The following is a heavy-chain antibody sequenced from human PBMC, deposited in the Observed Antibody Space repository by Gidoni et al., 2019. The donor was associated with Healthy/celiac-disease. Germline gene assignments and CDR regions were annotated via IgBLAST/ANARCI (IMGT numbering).Heavy chain of an antibody. CDR2: SKSKTDGGTT. D-gene: IGHD6-13*01. CDR1: GFTFSNAW. Sequence: EVQLVESGGGLVKPGGSLRLSCAASGFTFSNAWMSWVRQAPGKGLKWVGRSKSKTDGGTTDYAAPVKGRFTISRDDSKNTLYLQMNSLKTEDTAVYYCTTDIGSWWGQGTLVTVSS. CDR3: TTDIGSW. J-gene: IGHJ4*02. V-gene: IGHV3-15*01.